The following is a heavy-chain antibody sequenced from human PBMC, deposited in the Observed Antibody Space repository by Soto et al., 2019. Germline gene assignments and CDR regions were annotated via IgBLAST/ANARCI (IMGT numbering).Heavy chain of an antibody. Sequence: EVQLVESGGGLIHPGASLRLSCAASGFSVNSNYMTWVRQAPGKGLEWVSIIYAGGSTYYADSVKGRFTISRDNSKNTLYLQIDSLRADDTAVYYCAKGLYDCSRSPMGAFHFWGQGTMVTVSP. J-gene: IGHJ3*01. CDR2: IYAGGST. D-gene: IGHD3-22*01. CDR1: GFSVNSNY. CDR3: AKGLYDCSRSPMGAFHF. V-gene: IGHV3-53*01.